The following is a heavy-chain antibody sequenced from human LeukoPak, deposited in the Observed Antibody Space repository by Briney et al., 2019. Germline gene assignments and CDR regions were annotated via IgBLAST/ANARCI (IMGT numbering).Heavy chain of an antibody. CDR1: GFTFSNSW. J-gene: IGHJ3*02. V-gene: IGHV3-15*01. Sequence: PGGSLRLSCAASGFTFSNSWMIWVRQAPGKGLGWVGRIKSKTDGGTIDYAAPVKGRFSISRDDSKDTMYLQMNSLKSDDTAVYYCATHIPWDIWGPGTMVTVSS. CDR2: IKSKTDGGTI. D-gene: IGHD2-21*01. CDR3: ATHIPWDI.